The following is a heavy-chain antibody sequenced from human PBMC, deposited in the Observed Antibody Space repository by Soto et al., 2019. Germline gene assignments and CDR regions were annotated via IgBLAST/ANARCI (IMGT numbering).Heavy chain of an antibody. V-gene: IGHV4-30-4*01. CDR1: GGSISSGDYY. CDR2: IYYSGGT. Sequence: SETLSLTCTVSGGSISSGDYYWSWIRQPPGKGLEWIGYIYYSGGTYYNPSLKSRVTISVDTSKNQFSLKLSSVTAADTAVYYCARLSGYSYGTYFDYWGQGTLVTVSS. D-gene: IGHD5-18*01. J-gene: IGHJ4*02. CDR3: ARLSGYSYGTYFDY.